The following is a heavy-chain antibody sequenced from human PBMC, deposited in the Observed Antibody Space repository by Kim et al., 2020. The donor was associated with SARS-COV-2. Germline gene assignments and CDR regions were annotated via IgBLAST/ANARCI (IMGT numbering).Heavy chain of an antibody. J-gene: IGHJ6*02. V-gene: IGHV3-33*01. D-gene: IGHD7-27*01. Sequence: YAASVKGRFNIYRDNSKNTLYLQMNSLRAEDTAVYYCARDLTGVLGYGMDVWGQGTTVTVSS. CDR3: ARDLTGVLGYGMDV.